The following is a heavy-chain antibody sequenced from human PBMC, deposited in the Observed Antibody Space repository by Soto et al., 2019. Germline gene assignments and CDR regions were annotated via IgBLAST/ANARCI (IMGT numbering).Heavy chain of an antibody. CDR2: IYYSGST. V-gene: IGHV4-39*01. CDR1: GGSISSSSYY. CDR3: ASTFDYNWNYWYFDL. J-gene: IGHJ2*01. Sequence: SETLSLTCTVSGGSISSSSYYWGWIRQPPGKGLEWIGSIYYSGSTYYNPSLKSRVTISVDTSKNQFSLKLSSVTAADTAVYYCASTFDYNWNYWYFDLWGRGTLVTVSS. D-gene: IGHD1-20*01.